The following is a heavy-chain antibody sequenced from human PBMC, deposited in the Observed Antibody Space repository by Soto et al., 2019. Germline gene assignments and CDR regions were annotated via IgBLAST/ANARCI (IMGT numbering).Heavy chain of an antibody. CDR3: ARGSEYYDILTGYSDPYYYGMDV. CDR1: GGTFSSYA. J-gene: IGHJ6*02. Sequence: GASVKVSCKASGGTFSSYAISWVRQAPGQGLEWMGGIIPIFGTANYAQKFQGRVTITADESTSTAYMELSSLRSEDTAVYYCARGSEYYDILTGYSDPYYYGMDVWGQGTTVTVSS. V-gene: IGHV1-69*13. CDR2: IIPIFGTA. D-gene: IGHD3-9*01.